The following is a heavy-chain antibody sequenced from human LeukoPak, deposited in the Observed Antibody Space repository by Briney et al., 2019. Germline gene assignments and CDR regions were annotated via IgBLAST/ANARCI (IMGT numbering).Heavy chain of an antibody. J-gene: IGHJ5*02. D-gene: IGHD6-25*01. CDR3: ARERLRKSGFDP. CDR2: INPNSGGT. CDR1: GYTFTGYY. Sequence: GASVKVSCKASGYTFTGYYMHWVRQAPGQGLEWMGSINPNSGGTNYAQKFQGRVTMTRDTSISTAYMELSRLRSDDTAVYYCARERLRKSGFDPWGQGTLVTVSS. V-gene: IGHV1-2*02.